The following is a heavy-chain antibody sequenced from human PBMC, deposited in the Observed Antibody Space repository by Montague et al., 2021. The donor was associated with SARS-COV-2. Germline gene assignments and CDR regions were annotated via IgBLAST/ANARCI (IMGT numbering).Heavy chain of an antibody. CDR1: GGSVNSGNYY. V-gene: IGHV4-61*02. J-gene: IGHJ6*02. CDR2: ISTSGNT. Sequence: TLSLTCTVSGGSVNSGNYYWSWIRQPAGKRLEWMGRISTSGNTNYNPSLKSRLSILVDTSKNQFSLNLRSLTAADPAVYYCARDTEVEIRTYSYYKMDVWGLGTTVTVSS. D-gene: IGHD2-21*01. CDR3: ARDTEVEIRTYSYYKMDV.